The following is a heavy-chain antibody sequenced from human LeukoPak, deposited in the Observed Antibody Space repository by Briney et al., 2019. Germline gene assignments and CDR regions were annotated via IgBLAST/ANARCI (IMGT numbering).Heavy chain of an antibody. V-gene: IGHV4-38-2*02. Sequence: SETLSLTCTVSGYSTSSVYYWSWIRQPPGKGRESIGEINHSGSANYNPSLKSRVSTSVDTSKTQFSPKLMCVTAAAAAIYYCAGSPPEELDSSGQYYESIYWGQGTRVTVSS. CDR1: GYSTSSVYY. CDR2: INHSGSA. J-gene: IGHJ4*02. D-gene: IGHD3-22*01. CDR3: AGSPPEELDSSGQYYESIY.